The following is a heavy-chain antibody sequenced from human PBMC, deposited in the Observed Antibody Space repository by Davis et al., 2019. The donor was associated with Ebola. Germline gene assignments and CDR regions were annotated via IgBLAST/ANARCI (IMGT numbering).Heavy chain of an antibody. V-gene: IGHV4-59*01. J-gene: IGHJ3*02. CDR2: INFSGTT. D-gene: IGHD3-16*02. Sequence: PSETLSLTCTVSSGSNSYYYWSWIRQPPGKGLEWIGYINFSGTTNYNPSLQSRVTLSVDTSKNQFSLKLISVTAADTAVYYCATGDYRYDAFDIWGQGTLVTVSS. CDR3: ATGDYRYDAFDI. CDR1: SGSNSYYY.